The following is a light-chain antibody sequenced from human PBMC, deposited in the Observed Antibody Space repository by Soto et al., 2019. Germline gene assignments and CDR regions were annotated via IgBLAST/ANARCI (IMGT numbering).Light chain of an antibody. CDR2: DDS. CDR1: NIETYS. V-gene: IGLV3-21*02. Sequence: SYELTQPPSVSVFPGQTATITCGGKNIETYSVHWYQLKPGQAPVLVVYDDSDRPSGIPERFSGSYSGNTASLTISGLQAEDEADYYCSSFTSRFTFVFGTGTKVTVL. CDR3: SSFTSRFTFV. J-gene: IGLJ1*01.